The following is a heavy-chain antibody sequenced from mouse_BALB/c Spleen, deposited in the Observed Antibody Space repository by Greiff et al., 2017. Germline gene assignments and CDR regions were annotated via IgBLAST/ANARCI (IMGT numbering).Heavy chain of an antibody. J-gene: IGHJ3*01. CDR1: GFAFSSYD. CDR3: ARGGYGYTWFAY. V-gene: IGHV5-12-1*01. D-gene: IGHD2-2*01. CDR2: ISSGGGST. Sequence: EVMLVESGGGLVKPGGSLKLSCAASGFAFSSYDMSWVRQTPEKRLEWVAYISSGGGSTYYPDTVKGRFTISRDNAKNTLYLQMSSLKSEDTAMYYCARGGYGYTWFAYWGQGTLVTVSA.